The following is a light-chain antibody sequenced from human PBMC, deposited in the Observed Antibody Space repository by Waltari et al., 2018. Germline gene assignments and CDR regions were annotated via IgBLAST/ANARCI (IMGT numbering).Light chain of an antibody. CDR2: DVT. CDR3: SSYTTKNTII. Sequence: QSALTQPASVSGSPGQSITISCVGSSSAVGAFESVSWYQQHPGRAPRLITYDVTKRPSGISNRFSGSKSGNWASLSISGLQTEDEADYYCSSYTTKNTIIFGGGTKVTVL. J-gene: IGLJ2*01. V-gene: IGLV2-14*03. CDR1: SSAVGAFES.